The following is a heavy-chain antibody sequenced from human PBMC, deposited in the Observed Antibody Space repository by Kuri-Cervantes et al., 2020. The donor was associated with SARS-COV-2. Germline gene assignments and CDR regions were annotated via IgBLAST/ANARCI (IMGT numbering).Heavy chain of an antibody. D-gene: IGHD3-10*02. CDR2: ISAYNGNT. Sequence: GESLKISCKASGYTFTSYGISWVRQAPGQGLEWMGWISAYNGNTNYAQKLQGRVTMTTDTSTSTAYMELRSLRSDDTAVYYCARCLFGELMADYWGQGTLVTVSS. J-gene: IGHJ4*02. CDR3: ARCLFGELMADY. V-gene: IGHV1-18*01. CDR1: GYTFTSYG.